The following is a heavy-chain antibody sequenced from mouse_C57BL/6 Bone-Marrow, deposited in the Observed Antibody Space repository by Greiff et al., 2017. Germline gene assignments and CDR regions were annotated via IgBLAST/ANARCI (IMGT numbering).Heavy chain of an antibody. J-gene: IGHJ1*03. CDR1: GFSLTSYG. D-gene: IGHD1-1*01. CDR3: ARNSFYYYGSSYDWYFDV. V-gene: IGHV2-2*01. Sequence: QVQLQQSGPGLVQPSQSLSITCTVSGFSLTSYGVRWVRQSPGKGLEWLGVIWSGGSTDYNAAFISRLSISKDNSKSQVFFKMNSLQADDTAIYYCARNSFYYYGSSYDWYFDVWGTGTTVTVSS. CDR2: IWSGGST.